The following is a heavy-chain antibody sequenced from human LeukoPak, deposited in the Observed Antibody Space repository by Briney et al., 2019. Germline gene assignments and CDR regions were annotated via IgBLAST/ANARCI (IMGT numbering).Heavy chain of an antibody. CDR1: GYTFTSYG. CDR2: ISAYNGNT. J-gene: IGHJ4*02. D-gene: IGHD5-12*01. V-gene: IGHV1-18*01. Sequence: ASVKVSCKASGYTFTSYGISWVRQAPGQGLEWMGWISAYNGNTNYAQKLQGRLTMTTDTSTSTAYMELRSLRSDDTAIYYCARDWKFVATITNPLDYWGQGTPVTVSS. CDR3: ARDWKFVATITNPLDY.